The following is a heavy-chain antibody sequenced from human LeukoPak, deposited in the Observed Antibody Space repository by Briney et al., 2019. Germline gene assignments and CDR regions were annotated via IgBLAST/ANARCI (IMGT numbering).Heavy chain of an antibody. CDR2: ISWNSGSI. J-gene: IGHJ4*02. CDR1: GFTFDDYA. CDR3: AKDIPSSGYYYHFDY. D-gene: IGHD3-22*01. V-gene: IGHV3-9*01. Sequence: GRSLRLSCAASGFTFDDYAMHWVRQAPGKGLEWVSGISWNSGSIGYADSVKGRFTISRDNAKNSLYLQMNSLRAEDTALYYCAKDIPSSGYYYHFDYWGQGTLVTVSS.